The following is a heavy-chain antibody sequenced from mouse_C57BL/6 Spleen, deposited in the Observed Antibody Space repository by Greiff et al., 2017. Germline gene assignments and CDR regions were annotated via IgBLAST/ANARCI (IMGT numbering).Heavy chain of an antibody. CDR3: ARVTTGAMDY. J-gene: IGHJ4*01. CDR2: FDPSDSYT. V-gene: IGHV1-69*01. Sequence: VQLQQPGAELVMPGASVKLSCKASGYTFTSYWMHWVKQRSGQGLEWIGEFDPSDSYTNYNQKFKGKSTLTVDKSSSTAYMQLSSLTSEDSAVYYCARVTTGAMDYWGQGTSVTVSS. D-gene: IGHD2-1*01. CDR1: GYTFTSYW.